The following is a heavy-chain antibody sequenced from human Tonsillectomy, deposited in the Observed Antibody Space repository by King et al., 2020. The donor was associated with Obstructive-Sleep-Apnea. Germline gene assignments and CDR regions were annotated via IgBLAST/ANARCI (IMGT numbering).Heavy chain of an antibody. J-gene: IGHJ6*02. D-gene: IGHD3-10*01. Sequence: QLQESGPGLVKPSETLSLTCTVSGGSISSSSYYWGWIRQPPGKGLEWIGSIYYSGSTYYNPSLKSRVTISVDTSKNQFSLKLSSVTAADTAVYYCARDPNYYGSGDYYYGMDVWGQGTTVTVSS. CDR1: GGSISSSSYY. CDR3: ARDPNYYGSGDYYYGMDV. CDR2: IYYSGST. V-gene: IGHV4-39*07.